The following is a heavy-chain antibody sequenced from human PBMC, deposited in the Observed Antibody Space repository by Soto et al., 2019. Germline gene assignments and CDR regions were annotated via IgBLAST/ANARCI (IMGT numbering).Heavy chain of an antibody. CDR3: ARRSVADVEFAN. D-gene: IGHD3-10*02. Sequence: QVQLVQSGAEVKKPGSSVKVSCKASGGTFSSYTISWVRQAPGQGLEWMGRIIPILGIANYAQKFQGRVTITADKSTSTAYMELSSLRSEDTAVYFLARRSVADVEFANLGQGTMVTVSS. J-gene: IGHJ3*02. CDR2: IIPILGIA. V-gene: IGHV1-69*02. CDR1: GGTFSSYT.